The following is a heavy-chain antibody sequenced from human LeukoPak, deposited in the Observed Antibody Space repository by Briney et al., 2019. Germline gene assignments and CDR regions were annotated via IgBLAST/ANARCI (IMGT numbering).Heavy chain of an antibody. D-gene: IGHD5/OR15-5a*01. V-gene: IGHV3-23*01. CDR1: GFAFSTYA. CDR3: AKGLAYSFDS. Sequence: GGSLRLSCAASGFAFSTYAMSWVRQAPGKGLEWVAAISATDRRTYYADSVKGRFTISRDNRSTLYLQMNSLRAEDTAVYYCAKGLAYSFDSWGQGTLVTVSS. CDR2: ISATDRRT. J-gene: IGHJ4*02.